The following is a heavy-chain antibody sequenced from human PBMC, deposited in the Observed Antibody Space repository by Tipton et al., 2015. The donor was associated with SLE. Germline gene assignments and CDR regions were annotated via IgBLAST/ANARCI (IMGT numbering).Heavy chain of an antibody. CDR1: GYTMSSGYY. CDR3: ATSIAVAGAFDI. CDR2: LYHSGST. D-gene: IGHD6-19*01. J-gene: IGHJ3*02. V-gene: IGHV4-38-2*01. Sequence: TLSLTCAVSGYTMSSGYYWGWIRQPPGKGLGWIVTLYHSGSTYYNASLKSRITISIDTSKNQFSLKLSSVTAADTAVYYCATSIAVAGAFDIWGQGTMVTVSS.